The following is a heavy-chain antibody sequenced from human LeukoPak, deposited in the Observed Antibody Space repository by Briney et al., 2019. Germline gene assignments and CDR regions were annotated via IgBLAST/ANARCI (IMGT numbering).Heavy chain of an antibody. J-gene: IGHJ3*02. CDR3: VRVCDSDCQGAHAFDI. D-gene: IGHD2-21*02. V-gene: IGHV3-72*01. Sequence: GGSLRLSCAVSGLILSDHYIDWVRQAAGKGLEWVGRTRNKTKSYSIAYAASVEGRFTISRDDLENSVYLEMNSLKSEDTAVYYCVRVCDSDCQGAHAFDIWGQGTKVTVSS. CDR1: GLILSDHY. CDR2: TRNKTKSYSI.